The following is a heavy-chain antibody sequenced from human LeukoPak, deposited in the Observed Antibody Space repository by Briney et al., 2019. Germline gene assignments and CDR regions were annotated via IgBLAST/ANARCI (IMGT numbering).Heavy chain of an antibody. D-gene: IGHD3-10*01. CDR1: GFTVSSYY. Sequence: PGGSLRLSCAASGFTVSSYYWSWIRQPPGKGLEWIGRIYSSGSTNYNPSLKSRVTISLDTSKNQFSLKLSSVTAADTAVYYCARSGTYYNNWFDPWGQGTLVIVSS. CDR2: IYSSGST. CDR3: ARSGTYYNNWFDP. V-gene: IGHV4-4*08. J-gene: IGHJ5*02.